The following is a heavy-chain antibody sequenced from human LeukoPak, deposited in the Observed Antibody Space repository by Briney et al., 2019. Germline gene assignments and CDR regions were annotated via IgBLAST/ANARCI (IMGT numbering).Heavy chain of an antibody. CDR2: IIPIFGTA. CDR1: GGTFSSYA. D-gene: IGHD3-9*01. V-gene: IGHV1-69*13. CDR3: ARGEVLRYFDWLLRGTPYGSEYYYGMDV. J-gene: IGHJ6*02. Sequence: ASVKVSCKASGGTFSSYAISWVRQAPGQGLEWMGGIIPIFGTANYAQKFQGRVTITADESTSTAYMELSSLRAEDTAVYYCARGEVLRYFDWLLRGTPYGSEYYYGMDVWGQGTTVTVSS.